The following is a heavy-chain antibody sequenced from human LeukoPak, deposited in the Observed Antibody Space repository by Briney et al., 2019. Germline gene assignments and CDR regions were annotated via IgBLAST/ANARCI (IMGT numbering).Heavy chain of an antibody. D-gene: IGHD3-10*01. J-gene: IGHJ6*02. V-gene: IGHV3-23*01. Sequence: GGSLGLSCAASGFIFSPYAMSWVRQAPGKGLEWVSAISGSGGSTYYADSVKGRFTISRDNAKNSLYLQMNSLRAEDTALYYCAKDRDGVGDYYGMDVWGQGTTVTVSS. CDR3: AKDRDGVGDYYGMDV. CDR1: GFIFSPYA. CDR2: ISGSGGST.